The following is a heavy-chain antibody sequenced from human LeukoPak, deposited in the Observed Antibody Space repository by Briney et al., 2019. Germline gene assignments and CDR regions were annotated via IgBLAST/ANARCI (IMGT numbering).Heavy chain of an antibody. CDR1: GYTFTNYY. J-gene: IGHJ4*02. Sequence: GASVKVSCKASGYTFTNYYMHWVRQAPGQGLQWMGIINPSGGITSYAQKFQGRVTMTRDTSTSTVYMELSRLRSEDTAVYYCARDKGAVAGPPLDYWGQGTLVTVSS. CDR2: INPSGGIT. D-gene: IGHD6-19*01. V-gene: IGHV1-46*01. CDR3: ARDKGAVAGPPLDY.